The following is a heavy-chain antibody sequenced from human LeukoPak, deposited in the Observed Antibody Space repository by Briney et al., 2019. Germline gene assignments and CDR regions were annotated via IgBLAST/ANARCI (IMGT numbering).Heavy chain of an antibody. CDR3: ASLKPVGGWFGGFDP. D-gene: IGHD3-10*01. V-gene: IGHV4-34*01. CDR1: GGSFSGYY. Sequence: SETLSLTCAVYGGSFSGYYWSWIRQPPGKGLGWIGEINHSGSTNYNPSLKSRVTISVDTSKNQFSLKLSSVTAADTAVYYCASLKPVGGWFGGFDPWGQGTLVTVSS. J-gene: IGHJ5*02. CDR2: INHSGST.